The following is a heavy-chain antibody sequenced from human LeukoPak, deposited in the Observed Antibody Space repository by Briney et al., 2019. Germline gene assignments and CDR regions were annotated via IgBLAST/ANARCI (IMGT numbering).Heavy chain of an antibody. CDR3: ARLETRGSAQAGGDY. Sequence: GGSLRLSCAASGFTFSNFAIHWVRQAPGKGLEWVAVISYDGSDKYYADSVKGRFTISRDTSKITLYLQINSLRAEDTAVYYCARLETRGSAQAGGDYWGQGTLVTVSS. D-gene: IGHD2-15*01. CDR2: ISYDGSDK. J-gene: IGHJ4*02. V-gene: IGHV3-30-3*01. CDR1: GFTFSNFA.